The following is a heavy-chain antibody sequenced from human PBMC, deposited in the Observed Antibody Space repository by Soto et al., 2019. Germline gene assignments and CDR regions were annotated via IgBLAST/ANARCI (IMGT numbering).Heavy chain of an antibody. J-gene: IGHJ4*02. CDR1: GCSISGHY. CDR2: IYPSGST. CDR3: AREWSYRGNDF. D-gene: IGHD5-12*01. V-gene: IGHV4-4*07. Sequence: XETLSLTCTVAGCSISGHYWSWIRQSAGKGLEWIGRIYPSGSTDYNPSLNSRVTMSLDMSKNQFSLDLTSVTAADTAVYFCAREWSYRGNDFWGRGTLVTVSS.